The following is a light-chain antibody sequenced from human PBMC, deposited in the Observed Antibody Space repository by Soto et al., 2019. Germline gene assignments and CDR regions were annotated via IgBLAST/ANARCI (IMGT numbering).Light chain of an antibody. Sequence: ERVMTQSPATLSVSPGERATLSCRASQSVNSNLAWYQHRPGQAPRLLIYGASTRATGIPARFSGNGSGTEFTLTISRLQSEDVAVYYCQQYNNWPPLTFGGGTKVEIK. V-gene: IGKV3-15*01. CDR1: QSVNSN. J-gene: IGKJ4*01. CDR2: GAS. CDR3: QQYNNWPPLT.